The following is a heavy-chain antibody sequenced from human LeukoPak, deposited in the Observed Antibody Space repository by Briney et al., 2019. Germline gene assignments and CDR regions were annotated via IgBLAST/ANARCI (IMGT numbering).Heavy chain of an antibody. CDR3: ARQFYTAIVLFWFDP. J-gene: IGHJ5*02. CDR1: GDSISNGGYS. V-gene: IGHV4-39*01. CDR2: IYYTGST. D-gene: IGHD5-18*01. Sequence: PSETLSLTCTVSGDSISNGGYSWGWIRQPPGKGLEWIGSIYYTGSTYYNSSLKSRVTMSVDTSKNQFSLKLSSVTAADTAVYYCARQFYTAIVLFWFDPWGLGTLVTVSS.